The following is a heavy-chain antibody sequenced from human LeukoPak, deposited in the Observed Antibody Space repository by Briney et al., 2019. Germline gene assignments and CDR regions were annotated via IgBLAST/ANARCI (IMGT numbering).Heavy chain of an antibody. CDR2: INPNSGVT. D-gene: IGHD1-20*01. CDR1: GYTFSGYS. CDR3: ARDASNWSAFDS. V-gene: IGHV1-2*06. Sequence: ASVKVSCKASGYTFSGYSMHWVRQAPGQGLEWMGRINPNSGVTYYAQKFQGRVTMTSDTSITTAYMELSSLTFDDTATYYCARDASNWSAFDSWGQGTLVIVSS. J-gene: IGHJ5*01.